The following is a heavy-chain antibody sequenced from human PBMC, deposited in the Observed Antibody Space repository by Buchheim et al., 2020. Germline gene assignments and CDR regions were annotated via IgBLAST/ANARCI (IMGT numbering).Heavy chain of an antibody. CDR1: GYTFTSYA. CDR3: ARDGKPGGFDWLYYYYYYMDV. CDR2: INTNTGNP. J-gene: IGHJ6*03. V-gene: IGHV7-4-1*02. D-gene: IGHD3-9*01. Sequence: QVQLVQSGSELKKPGASVKVSCKASGYTFTSYAMNWVRQAPGQGLEWMGWINTNTGNPTYAQGFTGRFVFSLDTSVSTAYLQISSLKAEDTAVDYCARDGKPGGFDWLYYYYYYMDVWGKGTT.